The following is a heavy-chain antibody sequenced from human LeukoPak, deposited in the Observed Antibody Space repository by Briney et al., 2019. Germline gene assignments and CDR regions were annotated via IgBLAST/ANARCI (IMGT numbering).Heavy chain of an antibody. CDR2: IYHSGST. J-gene: IGHJ5*02. CDR1: GYSISSGYY. D-gene: IGHD6-6*01. V-gene: IGHV4-38-2*02. Sequence: SETLSLTCTVSGYSISSGYYWGWIRQPPGKGLEWIGSIYHSGSTYYNPSLKSRVTISVDTSKNQSSLKLSSVTAADTAVYYCARRVRIAARPPWFDPWGQGTLVTVSS. CDR3: ARRVRIAARPPWFDP.